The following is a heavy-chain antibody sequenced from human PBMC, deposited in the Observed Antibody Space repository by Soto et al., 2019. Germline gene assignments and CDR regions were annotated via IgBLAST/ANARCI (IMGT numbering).Heavy chain of an antibody. CDR1: GHTLTELS. CDR3: ATVGYSSSWYPGY. CDR2: FDPEDGET. V-gene: IGHV1-24*01. J-gene: IGHJ4*02. D-gene: IGHD6-13*01. Sequence: ASVKVSCKVSGHTLTELSMHWVRQAPGKGLEWMGGFDPEDGETIYAQKFQGRVTMTEDTSTDTAYMELSSLRSEDTAAYYCATVGYSSSWYPGYWGQGTLVTVSS.